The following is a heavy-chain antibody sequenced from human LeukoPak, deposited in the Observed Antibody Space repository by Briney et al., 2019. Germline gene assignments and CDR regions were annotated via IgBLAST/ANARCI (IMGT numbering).Heavy chain of an antibody. CDR1: GFTFSSYG. J-gene: IGHJ4*02. V-gene: IGHV3-7*01. CDR3: VGPKD. CDR2: IKRDGSDQ. Sequence: QPGRSLRLSCAASGFTFSSYGMHWVRQTPGKGLEWVANIKRDGSDQNYVDSVKGRFTISRDNAKNSLYLQMNSLRAEDTAMYYCVGPKDWGQGTLVTVSS.